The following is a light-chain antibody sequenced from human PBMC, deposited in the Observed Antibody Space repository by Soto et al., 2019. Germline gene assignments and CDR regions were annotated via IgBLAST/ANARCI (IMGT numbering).Light chain of an antibody. Sequence: RVMTHSPGTRCVSGGERSTLSFGASQRVSSNLAWYQQKPGQAPRLLIYGASTRATGIPAMFSCSGSGTDFTITMRRLDGDHCALHSCPTYRTSALNFGGG. CDR2: GAS. J-gene: IGKJ4*01. CDR1: QRVSSN. CDR3: PTYRTSALN. V-gene: IGKV3-15*01.